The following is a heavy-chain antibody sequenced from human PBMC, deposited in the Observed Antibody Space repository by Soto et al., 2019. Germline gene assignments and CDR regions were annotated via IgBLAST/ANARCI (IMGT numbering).Heavy chain of an antibody. CDR1: GCTFSSYA. V-gene: IGHV1-69*01. Sequence: QVQLVQSGAEVKKPGSSVKVSCKASGCTFSSYAISWVRQAPGQGLEWLGGIIPIFGTANYAQKFQGRVTITADESTSTAYMELSSLRSEDTAVYYCASVGAGTVDYYYGMDVWGQGTTVTVSS. CDR2: IIPIFGTA. J-gene: IGHJ6*02. D-gene: IGHD6-13*01. CDR3: ASVGAGTVDYYYGMDV.